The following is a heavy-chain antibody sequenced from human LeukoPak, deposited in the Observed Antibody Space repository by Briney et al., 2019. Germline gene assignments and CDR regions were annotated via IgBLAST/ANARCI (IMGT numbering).Heavy chain of an antibody. CDR1: GGSFSGYY. CDR3: ARGMIDARLQD. Sequence: SETLSLTCAVYGGSFSGYYWSWIRQPPGKGLEWIGEINHSGSTNYTPSLKSRVTLSIDTSKNQFSLKLTPVTAADTAVYYCARGMIDARLQDWGQGTLVTVSS. D-gene: IGHD3-16*01. V-gene: IGHV4-34*01. J-gene: IGHJ4*02. CDR2: INHSGST.